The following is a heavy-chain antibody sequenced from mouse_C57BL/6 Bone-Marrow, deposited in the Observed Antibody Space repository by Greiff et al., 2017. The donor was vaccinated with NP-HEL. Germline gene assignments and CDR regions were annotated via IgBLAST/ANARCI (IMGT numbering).Heavy chain of an antibody. CDR3: AGRAVYDAGAMDY. D-gene: IGHD2-12*01. V-gene: IGHV8-12*01. Sequence: QVQLKQSGPGILQSSQTLSLTCSFSGFSLSTSGMGVSWIRQPSGKGLEWLAHIYWDDDKCYNPSLKSRPTISKDTSRNQVFLKVTSVDTADTATYYCAGRAVYDAGAMDYWGQGTSVTVSS. CDR1: GFSLSTSGMG. J-gene: IGHJ4*01. CDR2: IYWDDDK.